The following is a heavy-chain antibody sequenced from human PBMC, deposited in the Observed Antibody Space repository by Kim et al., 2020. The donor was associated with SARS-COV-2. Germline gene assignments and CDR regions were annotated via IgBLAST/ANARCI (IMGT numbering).Heavy chain of an antibody. Sequence: GGSLRLSCAASGFTFSNAWMSWVRQAPGKGLEWVGRIKSKTDGGTTDYAAPVKGRFTISRDDSKNTLYLQMNSLKTEDTAVYYCTTIAMVVAANWDGDDAFDIWGKGKMVTVSS. J-gene: IGHJ3*02. CDR1: GFTFSNAW. D-gene: IGHD2-15*01. CDR2: IKSKTDGGTT. V-gene: IGHV3-15*01. CDR3: TTIAMVVAANWDGDDAFDI.